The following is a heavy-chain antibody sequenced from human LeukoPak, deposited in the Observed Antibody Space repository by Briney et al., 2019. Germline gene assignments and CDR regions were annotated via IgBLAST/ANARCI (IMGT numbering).Heavy chain of an antibody. CDR3: ARGGLVRQWLQGRIDGFDY. J-gene: IGHJ4*02. V-gene: IGHV4-34*01. CDR2: INHSGST. Sequence: PSETLSLTCAVYGGSFSGYYWSWIRQPPGKGLEWIGEINHSGSTNYNPSLKSRVTISVDTSKNQFSLKLSSVTVADTAVYYCARGGLVRQWLQGRIDGFDYWGQGTLVTVSS. CDR1: GGSFSGYY. D-gene: IGHD6-19*01.